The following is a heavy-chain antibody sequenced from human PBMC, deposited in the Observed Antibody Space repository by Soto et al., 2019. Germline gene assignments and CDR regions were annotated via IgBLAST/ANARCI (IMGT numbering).Heavy chain of an antibody. CDR3: ARDLFDFWSGYYKTNYYYYYGMDV. V-gene: IGHV3-48*03. Sequence: VGSLRLSCAASGFTFSSYEMNWVRQAPGKGLEWVSYISSSGSTIYYADSVKGRFTISRDNAKNSLYLQMNSLRAEDTAVYYCARDLFDFWSGYYKTNYYYYYGMDVWGQGTTVTVSS. CDR2: ISSSGSTI. J-gene: IGHJ6*02. D-gene: IGHD3-3*01. CDR1: GFTFSSYE.